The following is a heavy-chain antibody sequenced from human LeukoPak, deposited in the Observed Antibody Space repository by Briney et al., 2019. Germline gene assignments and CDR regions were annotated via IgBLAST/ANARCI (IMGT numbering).Heavy chain of an antibody. CDR2: ISRSSSTI. CDR3: ARDGGATMVRGVATYDS. J-gene: IGHJ4*02. CDR1: GFTFSRYS. V-gene: IGHV3-48*04. D-gene: IGHD3-10*01. Sequence: GGSLRLSCAASGFTFSRYSMNWVRQAPGKGLEWVSYISRSSSTIHYADSVKGRFTISRDNAKSSLFMQMNSLRAEDTAVYYCARDGGATMVRGVATYDSWGQGTLVTVSS.